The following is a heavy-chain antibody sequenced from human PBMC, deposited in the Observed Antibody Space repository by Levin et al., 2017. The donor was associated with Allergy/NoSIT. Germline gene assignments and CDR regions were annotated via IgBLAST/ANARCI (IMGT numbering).Heavy chain of an antibody. V-gene: IGHV3-11*05. Sequence: GESLKISCAASGFTFSDYYMSWIRQAPGKGLEWVSYISSSSSYTNYADSVKGRFTISRDNAKNSLYLQMNSLRAEDTAVYYCARDYGGNLNFDYWGQGTLVTVSS. CDR3: ARDYGGNLNFDY. CDR2: ISSSSSYT. J-gene: IGHJ4*02. CDR1: GFTFSDYY. D-gene: IGHD4-23*01.